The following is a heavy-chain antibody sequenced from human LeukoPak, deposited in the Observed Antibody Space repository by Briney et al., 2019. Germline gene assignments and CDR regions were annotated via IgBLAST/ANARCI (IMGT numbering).Heavy chain of an antibody. Sequence: ASVKVSCKSSVFTFTDHYIHWVRQGPGQRLEWMGDICPHITFTSSPQEFQGRVTMTSDASLVTAHMELTRLTSDDTAVYYCVREGEGPLSKDFDYWGQGTLVTVSS. CDR3: VREGEGPLSKDFDY. J-gene: IGHJ4*02. CDR1: VFTFTDHY. V-gene: IGHV1-2*02. CDR2: ICPHITFT. D-gene: IGHD2/OR15-2a*01.